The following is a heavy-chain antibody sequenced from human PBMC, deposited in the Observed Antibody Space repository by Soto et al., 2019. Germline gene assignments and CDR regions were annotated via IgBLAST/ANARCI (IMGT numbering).Heavy chain of an antibody. D-gene: IGHD1-26*01. CDR2: ISSTSKYI. Sequence: PGGSLRLSCAASGFSFSSYTMHWVRQPPGKGPEWVSSISSTSKYIYYADSVTGRFTVSRDNAKKSLYLQMNSLADDDTAVYYCAPSGPGTQIYNWFDPWGQGTLVTVSS. CDR1: GFSFSSYT. CDR3: APSGPGTQIYNWFDP. V-gene: IGHV3-21*01. J-gene: IGHJ5*02.